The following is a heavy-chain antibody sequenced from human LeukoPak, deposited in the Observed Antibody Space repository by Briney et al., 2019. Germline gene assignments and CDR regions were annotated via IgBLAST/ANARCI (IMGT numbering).Heavy chain of an antibody. D-gene: IGHD3-22*01. CDR2: ISWNSGSI. V-gene: IGHV3-9*01. CDR3: ARYYDSSGYYRLYYFDY. Sequence: GRSLRLSCAASGFTFDDYAMHWVRHAPGKGLEWVSGISWNSGSIGYADSVKGRFTISRDNAKNSLYLQMNSLRAEDTAVYYCARYYDSSGYYRLYYFDYWGQGTLVTVSS. CDR1: GFTFDDYA. J-gene: IGHJ4*02.